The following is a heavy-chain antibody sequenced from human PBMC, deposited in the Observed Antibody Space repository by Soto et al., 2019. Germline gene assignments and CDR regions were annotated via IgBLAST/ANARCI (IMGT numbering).Heavy chain of an antibody. CDR1: GGSLSGYY. V-gene: IGHV4-34*01. D-gene: IGHD1-26*01. Sequence: QVQLQQRGAGLLKPSETLSLTCAVYGGSLSGYYWSWIRQPPGKALEWIGEFNHSGDTNYNPSLKSRVSISADTSKNEVFLNLSLVTAADMAMYYCARHHVRGRTIAGAAEFWGPGTLFTVSS. CDR2: FNHSGDT. J-gene: IGHJ4*02. CDR3: ARHHVRGRTIAGAAEF.